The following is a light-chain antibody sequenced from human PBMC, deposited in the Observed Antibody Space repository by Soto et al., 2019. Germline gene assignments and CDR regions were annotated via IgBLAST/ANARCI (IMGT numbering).Light chain of an antibody. J-gene: IGKJ2*01. Sequence: EVVLTQSPVTLSWSPGDRAALSGRASQSVSTAVAWYQQKPGQAPRLLIDDASDRATGVPARLSGSGSGTDFNLTISSVEPEDFAGYFCQQRRQRPPTFGQGTKLDI. V-gene: IGKV3-11*01. CDR2: DAS. CDR3: QQRRQRPPT. CDR1: QSVSTA.